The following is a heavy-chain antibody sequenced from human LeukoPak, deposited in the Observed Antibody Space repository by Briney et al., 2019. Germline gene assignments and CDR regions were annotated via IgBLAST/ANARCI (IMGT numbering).Heavy chain of an antibody. D-gene: IGHD4-17*01. J-gene: IGHJ4*02. Sequence: GASVKVSCKASGYTFKNYGISWVRQAPGQGLEWMGWISAYNGNTNYAQKLQGRVTMTTDTSTSTAYMELRSLRSDDTAVYYCARSRTVTTIPDFDYWGQGTLVTVSS. CDR3: ARSRTVTTIPDFDY. CDR2: ISAYNGNT. V-gene: IGHV1-18*04. CDR1: GYTFKNYG.